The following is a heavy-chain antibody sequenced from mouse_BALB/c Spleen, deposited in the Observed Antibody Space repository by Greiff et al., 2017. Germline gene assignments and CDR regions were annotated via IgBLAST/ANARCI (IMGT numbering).Heavy chain of an antibody. CDR3: ARGREYGKGYWYFDV. D-gene: IGHD2-10*02. CDR2: ISYSGST. J-gene: IGHJ1*01. Sequence: EVQLQESGPGLVKPSQSLSLTCTVTGYSITSDYAWNWIRQFPGNKLEWMGYISYSGSTSYNPSLKSRISITRDTSKNQFFLQLNSVTTEDTATYYCARGREYGKGYWYFDVWGAGTTVTVSS. V-gene: IGHV3-2*02. CDR1: GYSITSDYA.